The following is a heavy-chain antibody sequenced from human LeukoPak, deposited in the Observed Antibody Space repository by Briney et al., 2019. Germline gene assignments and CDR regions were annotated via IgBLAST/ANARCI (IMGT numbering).Heavy chain of an antibody. J-gene: IGHJ6*03. CDR2: IIPIFGTA. CDR1: GGTFSSYA. V-gene: IGHV1-69*13. D-gene: IGHD2-2*01. CDR3: ARRGRIVVVPAAPQDYYYYMDV. Sequence: SVKVSCKASGGTFSSYAISWVRQAPGQGLEWMGGIIPIFGTANYAQKFQGRVTITADESTSTAYMVLSSLRSEDTAVYYCARRGRIVVVPAAPQDYYYYMDVWGKGTTVTVSS.